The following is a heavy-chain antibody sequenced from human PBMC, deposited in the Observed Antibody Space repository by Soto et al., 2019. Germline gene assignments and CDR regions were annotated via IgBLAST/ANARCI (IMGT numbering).Heavy chain of an antibody. Sequence: SETLSLTCTVSGGSISSYYWSWIRQPPGKGLEWIGYIYSSGITKYNPSLKSRITISIDTSKNQFSLKLSSVTAADTAFYYRARAYSSLSWFDPWGQRTLVTVSS. CDR3: ARAYSSLSWFDP. D-gene: IGHD3-22*01. V-gene: IGHV4-59*01. CDR2: IYSSGIT. CDR1: GGSISSYY. J-gene: IGHJ5*02.